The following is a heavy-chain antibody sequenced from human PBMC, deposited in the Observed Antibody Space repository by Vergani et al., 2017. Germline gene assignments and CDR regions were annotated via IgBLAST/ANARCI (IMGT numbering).Heavy chain of an antibody. CDR3: ARHISVVRPSSMTAFDY. V-gene: IGHV4-39*01. J-gene: IGHJ4*02. CDR1: GDSISTSSYA. CDR2: VFYGGRT. D-gene: IGHD2-21*01. Sequence: QMQLPESGPGLVKPSETLSLRCTVSGDSISTSSYAWGWIRQPPGKTLEWIGTVFYGGRTSYNPSLKSRVTLSLDTSKKQISLHLTSVTAADTAVYYCARHISVVRPSSMTAFDYWGQGTLVTVSS.